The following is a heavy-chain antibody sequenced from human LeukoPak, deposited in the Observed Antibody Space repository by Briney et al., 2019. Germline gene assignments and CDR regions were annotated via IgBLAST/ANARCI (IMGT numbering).Heavy chain of an antibody. CDR2: ITSSSSYI. J-gene: IGHJ4*02. V-gene: IGHV3-21*01. D-gene: IGHD3-10*01. Sequence: GGSLRLSCAASGFTFSTYNMNWVRQPPGGGLEWVSSITSSSSYIYYADSMKGRFTISRDNAKNSLYLQMNGLRAEDTAVYYCVRGNYGSGSYQVNWGQGTLVTVSS. CDR3: VRGNYGSGSYQVN. CDR1: GFTFSTYN.